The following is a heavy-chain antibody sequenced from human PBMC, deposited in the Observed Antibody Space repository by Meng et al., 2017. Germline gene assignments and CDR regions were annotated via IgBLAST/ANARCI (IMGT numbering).Heavy chain of an antibody. Sequence: QVQLQQWGAGLLKPSETLSLPCAVYGGSFSGYYWSWIRQPPGKGLEWIGEINHSGSTNYNPSLKSRVTISVDTSKNQFSLKLSSVTAADTAVYYCDRSSSRRPHDYWGQGTLVTVSS. V-gene: IGHV4-34*01. D-gene: IGHD6-13*01. J-gene: IGHJ4*02. CDR3: DRSSSRRPHDY. CDR2: INHSGST. CDR1: GGSFSGYY.